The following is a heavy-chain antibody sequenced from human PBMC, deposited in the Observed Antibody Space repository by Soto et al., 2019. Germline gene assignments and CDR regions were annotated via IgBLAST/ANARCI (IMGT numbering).Heavy chain of an antibody. J-gene: IGHJ6*03. V-gene: IGHV1-8*01. CDR2: MNPNSGNT. CDR1: GYTFTSYD. Sequence: ASVKVSCKASGYTFTSYDINWVRQATGQGLEWMGWMNPNSGNTGYAQKVQGRVTMTRNTSISTAYMELSSLRSEDTAVYYCARGVVVPAAMSGDYYYYYMDVWGKGTTVTVSS. CDR3: ARGVVVPAAMSGDYYYYYMDV. D-gene: IGHD2-2*01.